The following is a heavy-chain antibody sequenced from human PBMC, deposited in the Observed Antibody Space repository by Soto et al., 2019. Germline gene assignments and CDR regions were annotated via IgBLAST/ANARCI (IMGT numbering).Heavy chain of an antibody. V-gene: IGHV2-5*02. J-gene: IGHJ4*02. CDR3: GHKWGGDRILDY. CDR1: GFSLRTTGVG. Sequence: QITLKESGPTLVKPTQTLTLTCTFSGFSLRTTGVGVGWIRQPPGKALEWLALIYWAGYEHYSPSLESRLTITGDTSKIRVVLTMTNMAPADPAPYYCGHKWGGDRILDYWSQGTLVTVSS. CDR2: IYWAGYE. D-gene: IGHD1-26*01.